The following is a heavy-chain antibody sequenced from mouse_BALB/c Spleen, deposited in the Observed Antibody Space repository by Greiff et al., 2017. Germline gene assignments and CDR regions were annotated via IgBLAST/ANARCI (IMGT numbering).Heavy chain of an antibody. CDR1: GFTFSSYT. D-gene: IGHD3-2*01. Sequence: DVMLVESGGGLVKPGGSLKLSCAASGFTFSSYTMSWVRQTPEKRLEWVATISSGGSYTYYPDSVKGRFTISRDNAKNTLYLQMSSLKSEDTAMYYCTRDGLRQLGLSFAYWGQGTLVTVSA. V-gene: IGHV5-6-4*01. J-gene: IGHJ3*01. CDR3: TRDGLRQLGLSFAY. CDR2: ISSGGSYT.